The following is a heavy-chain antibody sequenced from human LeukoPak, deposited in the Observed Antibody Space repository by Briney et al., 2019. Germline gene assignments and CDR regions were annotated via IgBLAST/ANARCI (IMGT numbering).Heavy chain of an antibody. V-gene: IGHV1-46*01. CDR2: INPSGGST. J-gene: IGHJ4*02. D-gene: IGHD2/OR15-2a*01. CDR1: GYTFTRYF. CDR3: ARVSGDYSMPFDY. Sequence: ASVKVSCKASGYTFTRYFMHWVRQAPGQGLEWMGIINPSGGSTTYAQKFQGRVTMTRDMSPSTVYMELSSLRSEDTAVYYCARVSGDYSMPFDYWGQGTLATVSS.